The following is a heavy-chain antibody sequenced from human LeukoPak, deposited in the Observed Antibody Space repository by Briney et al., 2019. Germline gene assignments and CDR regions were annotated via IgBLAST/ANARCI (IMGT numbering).Heavy chain of an antibody. D-gene: IGHD5-24*01. CDR3: ARDGSGRDGYNSNY. V-gene: IGHV1-69*04. CDR2: IIPILGIA. CDR1: GGTFSSYA. J-gene: IGHJ4*02. Sequence: ASVTVSCKASGGTFSSYAISWVRQAPGQGLEWMGRIIPILGIANYAQKFQGRVTITADKSTSTAYMELSSLRSEDTAVYYCARDGSGRDGYNSNYWGQGTLVTVSS.